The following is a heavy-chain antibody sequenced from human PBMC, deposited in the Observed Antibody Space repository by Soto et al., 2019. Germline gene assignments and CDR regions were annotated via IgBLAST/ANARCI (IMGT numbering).Heavy chain of an antibody. V-gene: IGHV3-53*01. D-gene: IGHD5-18*01. J-gene: IGHJ6*02. Sequence: GGSLRFSCAASGFTVSSNYMSWVRQAPGKGLEWVSVIYSGGSTYYADSVKGRFTISRDNSKNTLYLQMNSLRAEDTAVYYCARERSYGYYYYYGMDVWGQGTTVTVSS. CDR3: ARERSYGYYYYYGMDV. CDR1: GFTVSSNY. CDR2: IYSGGST.